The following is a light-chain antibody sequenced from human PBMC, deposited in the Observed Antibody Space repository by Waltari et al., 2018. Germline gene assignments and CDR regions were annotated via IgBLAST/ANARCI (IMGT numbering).Light chain of an antibody. Sequence: QSALTQPPSASGSPGQPVTISCTGTSRAIGGSNFFSWYQQRPGKAPRFLIYDVNKRPSGVSDRFSGSKSGNTASLTVSGLQPDDEATYYCSAFAGSNNFGVFGGGTKLTVL. V-gene: IGLV2-8*01. CDR2: DVN. CDR3: SAFAGSNNFGV. J-gene: IGLJ3*02. CDR1: SRAIGGSNF.